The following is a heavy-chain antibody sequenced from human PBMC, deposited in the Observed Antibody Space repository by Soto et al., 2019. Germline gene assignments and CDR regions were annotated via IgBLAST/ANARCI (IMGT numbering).Heavy chain of an antibody. V-gene: IGHV3-23*01. Sequence: GGSLRLSCAASGFAFSSYAMSWVRQAPGKGLEWVSAISGSGGSTYYADSVKGRFTISRDNSKNTLYLQMNSLRAEDTAVYYCAKDQGSSWYEIDYWGQGTLVTVSS. CDR3: AKDQGSSWYEIDY. D-gene: IGHD6-13*01. CDR2: ISGSGGST. CDR1: GFAFSSYA. J-gene: IGHJ4*02.